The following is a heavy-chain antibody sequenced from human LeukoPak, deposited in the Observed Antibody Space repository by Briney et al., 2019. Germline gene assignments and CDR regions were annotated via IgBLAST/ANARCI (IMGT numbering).Heavy chain of an antibody. CDR1: GFTFSSYS. J-gene: IGHJ3*02. D-gene: IGHD3-22*01. CDR3: ATAITMIVEGAFDI. CDR2: ISSSSSTI. V-gene: IGHV3-48*01. Sequence: PGGSLRLSCAASGFTFSSYSMNWVRQAPGKGLEWVSYISSSSSTIYYADSVKGRFTISRDNAKNSLCLQMNSLRAEDTAVYYCATAITMIVEGAFDIWGQGTMVTVSS.